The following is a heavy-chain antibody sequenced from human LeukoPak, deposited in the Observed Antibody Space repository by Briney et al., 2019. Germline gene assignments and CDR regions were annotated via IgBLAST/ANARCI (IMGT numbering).Heavy chain of an antibody. D-gene: IGHD6-19*01. Sequence: GRSLRLSCAASGFTFSSYAMHWVRQAPGKGLEWVAVISYDGSNKYYADSVKGRFTISRDNAKNSLYLQMNSLRAEDTALYYCAKVRRGRGMAVAGYDYWGQGTLVTVSS. V-gene: IGHV3-30*01. CDR1: GFTFSSYA. J-gene: IGHJ4*02. CDR2: ISYDGSNK. CDR3: AKVRRGRGMAVAGYDY.